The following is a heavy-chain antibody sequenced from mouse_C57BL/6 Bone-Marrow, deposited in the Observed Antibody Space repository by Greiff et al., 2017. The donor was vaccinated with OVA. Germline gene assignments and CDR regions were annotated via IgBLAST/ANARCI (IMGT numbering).Heavy chain of an antibody. CDR1: GYTFTDYY. CDR2: IYPNNGGN. CDR3: ARRQLSDSRLDAFDY. Sequence: EVKLQESGPELVKPGASVKMSCKASGYTFTDYYMHWVKQSHGKSLEWIGYIYPNNGGNGYNQKFKGKATLTVDKSSSTAYMQLSSLTSEDSAVYYFARRQLSDSRLDAFDYWGQGTTLTVSS. J-gene: IGHJ2*01. D-gene: IGHD2-13*01. V-gene: IGHV1-34*01.